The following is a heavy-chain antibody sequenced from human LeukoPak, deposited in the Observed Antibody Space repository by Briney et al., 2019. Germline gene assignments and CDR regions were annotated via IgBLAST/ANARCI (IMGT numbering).Heavy chain of an antibody. CDR3: ASLIDVGIAAFWDY. J-gene: IGHJ4*02. D-gene: IGHD6-13*01. V-gene: IGHV3-7*01. CDR1: GFTFSSYW. CDR2: IKQDGSEK. Sequence: HPGGSLRLSCAASGFTFSSYWMSWVRQAPGKGLEWVANIKQDGSEKYYVDSVKGRFTISGDNAKNSLYLQMNSLRAEDTAVYYCASLIDVGIAAFWDYWGQGTLVTVSS.